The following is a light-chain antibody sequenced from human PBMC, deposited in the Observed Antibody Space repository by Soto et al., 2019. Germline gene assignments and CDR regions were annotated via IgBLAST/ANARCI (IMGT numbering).Light chain of an antibody. Sequence: DIQMTQSPSTLSASVGDRVTITCRASQSISSWLAWYQQKPGKAPKLLIYDASSLESGVPSRFSGSGSGTEFTLTISSLQTDDFATYYCQQYNSYSWTSGQGTKVDIK. CDR2: DAS. CDR1: QSISSW. V-gene: IGKV1-5*01. J-gene: IGKJ1*01. CDR3: QQYNSYSWT.